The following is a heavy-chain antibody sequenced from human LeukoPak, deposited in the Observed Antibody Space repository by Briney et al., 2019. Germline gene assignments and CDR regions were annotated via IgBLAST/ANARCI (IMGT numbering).Heavy chain of an antibody. CDR1: GFTFSSYS. V-gene: IGHV3-48*04. D-gene: IGHD3-22*01. CDR3: ARALRGYYYDSSGYPTYY. CDR2: ISSSSSTI. Sequence: GGSLRLSCAASGFTFSSYSMNWVRQAPGKGLEWVSYISSSSSTIYYADSVKGRFTISRDNAKNSLYLQMNSLRAEDTAVYYCARALRGYYYDSSGYPTYYWGQGTLVTVSS. J-gene: IGHJ4*02.